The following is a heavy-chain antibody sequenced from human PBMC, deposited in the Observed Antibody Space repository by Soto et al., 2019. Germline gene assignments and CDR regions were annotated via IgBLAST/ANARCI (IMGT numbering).Heavy chain of an antibody. CDR2: IIPILNSP. Sequence: QVQLVQSGAEVKKPGSSVKVSCKASGGTFGSYAITWVRRAPRQGLEWLGGIIPILNSPAYAQKFQARVVITADEITNTAYMELNSLRFDDTAVYHCAREAPYCTSATCPKFYDMDVWGQGTTVTVAS. D-gene: IGHD2-2*01. V-gene: IGHV1-69*01. J-gene: IGHJ6*02. CDR1: GGTFGSYA. CDR3: AREAPYCTSATCPKFYDMDV.